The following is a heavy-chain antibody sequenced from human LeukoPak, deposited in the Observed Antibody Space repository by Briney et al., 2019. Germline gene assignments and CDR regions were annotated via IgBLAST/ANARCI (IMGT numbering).Heavy chain of an antibody. D-gene: IGHD2-15*01. V-gene: IGHV3-48*03. CDR1: GFTFSSYE. CDR3: AKRDIVVGKNYFDY. J-gene: IGHJ4*02. CDR2: ISSSGSTI. Sequence: PGGSLRLSCAASGFTFSSYEMNWVRQAPGKGLEWVSYISSSGSTIYYADSVKGRFTISRDNSKNTVYLQIDSLRAEDTAVYYCAKRDIVVGKNYFDYWGQGILVTVSS.